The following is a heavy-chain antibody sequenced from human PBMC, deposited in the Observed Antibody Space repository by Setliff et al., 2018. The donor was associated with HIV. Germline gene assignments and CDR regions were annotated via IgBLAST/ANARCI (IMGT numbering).Heavy chain of an antibody. V-gene: IGHV1-46*01. Sequence: ASVKVSCKASGYTFTSYYMHWVRQAPGQGLEWMGIINPSGGGTSYAQKFQGRVTITRDTSTNTVYMEMSGLRSEDTAVFYCARVAVPGLAYFPHWGQGTLVTVSS. D-gene: IGHD6-19*01. CDR1: GYTFTSYY. CDR2: INPSGGGT. J-gene: IGHJ1*01. CDR3: ARVAVPGLAYFPH.